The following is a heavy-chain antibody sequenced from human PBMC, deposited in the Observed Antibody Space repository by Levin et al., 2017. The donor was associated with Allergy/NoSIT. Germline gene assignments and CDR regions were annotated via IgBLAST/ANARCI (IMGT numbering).Heavy chain of an antibody. D-gene: IGHD1-26*01. CDR1: GFTFGTNA. V-gene: IGHV3-23*01. CDR2: ISGSGGST. Sequence: GGSLRLSCAASGFTFGTNAMSWVRQAPGKGLEWVSLISGSGGSTYYADSVKGRFTISRDNSKNTLYLKMNSLRAEDTAVYYCAKSGGPLFFSHEWDYWGQGTLVTVSS. CDR3: AKSGGPLFFSHEWDY. J-gene: IGHJ4*02.